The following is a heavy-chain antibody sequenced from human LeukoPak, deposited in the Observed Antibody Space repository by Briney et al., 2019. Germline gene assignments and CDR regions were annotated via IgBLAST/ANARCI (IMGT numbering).Heavy chain of an antibody. CDR1: GGSISNYY. V-gene: IGHV4-59*08. CDR2: IYYSGST. J-gene: IGHJ3*02. Sequence: PSETLSLTCTVPGGSISNYYWSWIRQPPGKGLEWIGHIYYSGSTKYNPSLKSRVTISVDSSKNQFSLRLSSVTATDTAVYYCARGLLTARARDAFDIWGQGTMVTVSS. CDR3: ARGLLTARARDAFDI. D-gene: IGHD7-27*01.